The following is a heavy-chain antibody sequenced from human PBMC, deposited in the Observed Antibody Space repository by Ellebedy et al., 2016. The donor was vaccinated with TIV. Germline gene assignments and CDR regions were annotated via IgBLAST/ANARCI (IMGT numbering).Heavy chain of an antibody. CDR3: ARGHPLRGGYYYYGMDV. CDR1: GYTFTSYD. CDR2: MNPNSGNT. Sequence: ASVKVSXXASGYTFTSYDINWVRQATGQGLEWMGWMNPNSGNTGYAQKFQGRVTMTRNTSISTAYMELSSLRSEDTAVYYCARGHPLRGGYYYYGMDVWGQGTTVTVSS. V-gene: IGHV1-8*01. J-gene: IGHJ6*02. D-gene: IGHD3-3*01.